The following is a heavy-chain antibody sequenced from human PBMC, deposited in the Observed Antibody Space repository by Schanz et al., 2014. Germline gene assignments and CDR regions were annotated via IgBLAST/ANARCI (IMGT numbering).Heavy chain of an antibody. Sequence: QVQLVQSGGEVKTPGASVKVSCKASGYTFTRSGISWVRQAPGQGLEWMGWIGGSDGNTNFAQKFLGRVTIPADKSTSTAYMELKSLRSADTAVYYCATIGVNDYWRFGLDLWGQGTTVTVSS. CDR1: GYTFTRSG. D-gene: IGHD3-16*01. V-gene: IGHV1-18*01. CDR2: IGGSDGNT. J-gene: IGHJ6*02. CDR3: ATIGVNDYWRFGLDL.